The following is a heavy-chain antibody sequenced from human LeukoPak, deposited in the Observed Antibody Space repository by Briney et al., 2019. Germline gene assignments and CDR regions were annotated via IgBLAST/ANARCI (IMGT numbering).Heavy chain of an antibody. J-gene: IGHJ6*03. CDR1: GGSISSYY. V-gene: IGHV4-4*07. CDR3: ARGIAVAARQYYYYMDV. D-gene: IGHD6-19*01. Sequence: SETLSLTCTVSGGSISSYYWSWIRQPAGKGLEWIGRIYISGSTNYNPSLKSRVTMSVDTSKNQFSLKLSSVTAADTAVYYCARGIAVAARQYYYYMDVWGKGTTVTVSS. CDR2: IYISGST.